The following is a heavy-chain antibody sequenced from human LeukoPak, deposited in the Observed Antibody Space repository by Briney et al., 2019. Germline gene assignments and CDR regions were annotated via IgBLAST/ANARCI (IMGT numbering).Heavy chain of an antibody. V-gene: IGHV4-34*01. D-gene: IGHD3-22*01. CDR3: ARRRIRTYYYDSSGYYFDY. CDR1: GGSFSGYY. CDR2: INHSGST. Sequence: SETLSLTCAVYGGSFSGYYWSWIRQPPGKGLEWIGEINHSGSTNYNPSLKSRVTISVDTSKNQFSLKLSSVTAADTAVYYCARRRIRTYYYDSSGYYFDYWGQGTLVTVSS. J-gene: IGHJ4*02.